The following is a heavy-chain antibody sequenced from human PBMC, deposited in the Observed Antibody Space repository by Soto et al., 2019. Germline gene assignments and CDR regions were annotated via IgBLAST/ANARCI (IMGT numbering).Heavy chain of an antibody. Sequence: ASVKVSCTTSGYSFKDYKLHWVRQAPGQGLEWMGWVDPNGGGSNSAQKFQGSVTMTWDTSITTAYLDLTRLTTNDTATYFCATWVDYGDFEGFDFWG. V-gene: IGHV1-2*04. J-gene: IGHJ4*01. CDR3: ATWVDYGDFEGFDF. D-gene: IGHD4-17*01. CDR1: GYSFKDYK. CDR2: VDPNGGGS.